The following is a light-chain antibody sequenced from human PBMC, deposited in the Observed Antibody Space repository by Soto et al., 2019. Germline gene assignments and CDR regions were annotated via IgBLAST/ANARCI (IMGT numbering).Light chain of an antibody. CDR2: WAS. V-gene: IGKV4-1*01. Sequence: DIVMTQSPDSLAVSLGERATINCKSSQSVLYSSNNKNYLTWYQQKPGQPPKLLISWASTRESGVPERFSDSGSGTDFTLTISSLQAEDVAVYYCQQYYDSPLTFGGGTKVEIK. CDR3: QQYYDSPLT. J-gene: IGKJ4*01. CDR1: QSVLYSSNNKNY.